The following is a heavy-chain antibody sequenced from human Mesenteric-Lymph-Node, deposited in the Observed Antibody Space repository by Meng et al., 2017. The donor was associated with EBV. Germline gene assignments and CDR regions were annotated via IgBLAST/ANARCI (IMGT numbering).Heavy chain of an antibody. Sequence: QVQLQGSGPGLVKASGTLSLTCAVSSGSISSSSSWSWVRQPPGKGLEWIGNIHQSGSTNYNPSLKSRVTISVDKSKSQISLNLRSLTAADTAVYYCAGTHYGDYGPSYLDYWGQGTLVTVSS. V-gene: IGHV4-4*02. CDR1: SGSISSSSS. J-gene: IGHJ4*02. CDR2: IHQSGST. D-gene: IGHD4-17*01. CDR3: AGTHYGDYGPSYLDY.